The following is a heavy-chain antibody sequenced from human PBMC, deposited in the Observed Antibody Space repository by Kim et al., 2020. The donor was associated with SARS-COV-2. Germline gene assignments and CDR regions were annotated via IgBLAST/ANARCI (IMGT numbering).Heavy chain of an antibody. J-gene: IGHJ3*02. CDR3: ARVMATYGAFDI. D-gene: IGHD5-12*01. V-gene: IGHV4-59*01. Sequence: NYNPSLKSRVTISVDTSKNQFSLKLSSVTAADTAVYYCARVMATYGAFDIWGQGTMVTVSS.